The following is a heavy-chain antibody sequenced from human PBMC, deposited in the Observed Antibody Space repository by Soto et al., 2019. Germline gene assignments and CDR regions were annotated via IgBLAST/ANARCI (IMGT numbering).Heavy chain of an antibody. Sequence: GGSLRLSCAASGFTFSSYSMNWVRQAPGKGLEWVSSISSSSSYIYYADSVKGRFTISRDNAKNSLYLQMNSLRAEDTAVYYCARVQGVMITFGGVPGMDVWGQGTTVTVSS. CDR1: GFTFSSYS. V-gene: IGHV3-21*01. D-gene: IGHD3-16*01. J-gene: IGHJ6*02. CDR2: ISSSSSYI. CDR3: ARVQGVMITFGGVPGMDV.